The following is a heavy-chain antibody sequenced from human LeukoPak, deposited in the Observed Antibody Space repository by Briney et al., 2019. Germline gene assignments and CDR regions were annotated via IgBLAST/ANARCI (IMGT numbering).Heavy chain of an antibody. J-gene: IGHJ4*02. V-gene: IGHV3-21*01. CDR2: ISSSSSYI. CDR1: GFTFSSYS. CDR3: ARDQAVAGTGFDY. D-gene: IGHD6-19*01. Sequence: GGTLRLSCAASGFTFSSYSMNWVREAPGKGLKWVSSISSSSSYIYYADSVKGRFTISRDNAKNSLYLQMNSLRAEDTAVYYCARDQAVAGTGFDYWGQGTLVTVPA.